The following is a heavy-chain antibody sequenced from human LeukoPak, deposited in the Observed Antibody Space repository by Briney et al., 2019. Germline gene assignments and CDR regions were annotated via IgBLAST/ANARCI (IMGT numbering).Heavy chain of an antibody. J-gene: IGHJ4*02. V-gene: IGHV3-23*01. Sequence: PGGSLRLSCAASGFSFSTNAMNWVRQAPGKGLEWVSAISAGGSSTYSAETVKGRFTISRDNSKKTLYLQLNSLRAEDTAVYYCAKGNDLDYWGQGTLVTVSS. D-gene: IGHD3-10*01. CDR2: ISAGGSST. CDR1: GFSFSTNA. CDR3: AKGNDLDY.